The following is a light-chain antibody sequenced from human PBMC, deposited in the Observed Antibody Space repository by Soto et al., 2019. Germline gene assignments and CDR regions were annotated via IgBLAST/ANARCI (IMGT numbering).Light chain of an antibody. J-gene: IGLJ1*01. V-gene: IGLV2-14*01. CDR3: SSYRSGSTRV. CDR1: SSDVGGYNY. Sequence: QSALTQPASVSGSPGQSITISCTGGSSDVGGYNYVSWYQQHPGIAPKLMIFEVSNRPSGVSTRFSGSKSGNTASLTISGLQGEDEADYYCSSYRSGSTRVFGTGTKVTVL. CDR2: EVS.